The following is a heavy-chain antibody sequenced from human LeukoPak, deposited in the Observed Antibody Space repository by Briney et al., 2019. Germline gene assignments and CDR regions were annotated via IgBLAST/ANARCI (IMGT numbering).Heavy chain of an antibody. CDR3: ARRVVSGSYWGDYYYYYMDV. V-gene: IGHV4-34*01. D-gene: IGHD1-26*01. Sequence: KSSETLSLTCAVYGGSFSGYYWSWIRQPPGKGLEWIGEINHSGSTNYNPSLKSRVTISVNTSKNQFSLKLSSVTAADTAVYYCARRVVSGSYWGDYYYYYMDVWGKGTTVTISS. CDR1: GGSFSGYY. CDR2: INHSGST. J-gene: IGHJ6*03.